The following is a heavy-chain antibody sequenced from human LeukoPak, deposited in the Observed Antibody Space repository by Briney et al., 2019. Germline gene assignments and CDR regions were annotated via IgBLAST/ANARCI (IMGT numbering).Heavy chain of an antibody. CDR2: ISGSGGST. CDR3: AKILGPNYFDY. V-gene: IGHV3-23*01. J-gene: IGHJ4*02. Sequence: GGSLRLSCAASGFTVSSNYMSWVRQAPGKGLEWVSAISGSGGSTYYADSVKGRFTISRDNSKNTLYLQMNSLRAEDTAVYYCAKILGPNYFDYWGQGTLVTVSS. CDR1: GFTVSSNY. D-gene: IGHD1-26*01.